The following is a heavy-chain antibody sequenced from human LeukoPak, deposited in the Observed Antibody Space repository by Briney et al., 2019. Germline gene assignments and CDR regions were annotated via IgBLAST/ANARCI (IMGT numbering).Heavy chain of an antibody. CDR2: INPNSGGT. V-gene: IGHV1-2*06. CDR1: GYTFTGYY. J-gene: IGHJ6*03. Sequence: GASVKVSCKASGYTFTGYYMHWVRQAPGQGLEWMGRINPNSGGTNYAQKFQGRVTMTMATSISTAYMELSRLRSDDTAVYYCARGRKAMYDFWSGYEGYMDVWGKGTTVTVSS. D-gene: IGHD3-3*01. CDR3: ARGRKAMYDFWSGYEGYMDV.